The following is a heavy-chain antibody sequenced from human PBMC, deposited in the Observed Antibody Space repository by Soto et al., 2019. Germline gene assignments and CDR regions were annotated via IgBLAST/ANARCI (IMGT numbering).Heavy chain of an antibody. Sequence: QVQLQQWGAGLLKPSETLSLTCAVYGGSFSGYYWSWIRQPPGKGLEWIGEINHSGRTNYNPSLNTRVTLSVDTPKNQFSLKLSSVTAADPAVYYCARNTYYDYVWGSYRFTPYYFDYWGQGTLVTVSS. CDR1: GGSFSGYY. CDR3: ARNTYYDYVWGSYRFTPYYFDY. CDR2: INHSGRT. J-gene: IGHJ4*02. V-gene: IGHV4-34*01. D-gene: IGHD3-16*02.